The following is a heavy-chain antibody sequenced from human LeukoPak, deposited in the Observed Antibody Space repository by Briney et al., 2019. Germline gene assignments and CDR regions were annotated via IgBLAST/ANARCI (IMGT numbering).Heavy chain of an antibody. CDR1: GGSISSGSYY. J-gene: IGHJ4*02. Sequence: SSETLSLTCTVSGGSISSGSYYWGWIRQPPGKGLEWIESIYYSGSTYYNPSLKSRVTISVDTSKNQFSLKLSSVTAADTAVYYCASVYSSTSGLFDYWGQGTLVTVSS. V-gene: IGHV4-39*01. CDR2: IYYSGST. D-gene: IGHD6-6*01. CDR3: ASVYSSTSGLFDY.